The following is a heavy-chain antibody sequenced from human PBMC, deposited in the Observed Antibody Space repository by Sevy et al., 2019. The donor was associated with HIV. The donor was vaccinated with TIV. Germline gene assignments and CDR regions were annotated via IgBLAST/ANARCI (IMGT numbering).Heavy chain of an antibody. CDR2: IYPGHSDT. D-gene: IGHD1-26*01. J-gene: IGHJ4*02. Sequence: GKSLKISCKGSGYSFTSYWIGWLRQMPGKGLEWMGIIYPGHSDTRYSPSFQGQVTISADKSISTAYLQWSSLNASDTAIYYCARRKTSIMGATAFDYWGQGTTVLVSS. CDR3: ARRKTSIMGATAFDY. V-gene: IGHV5-51*01. CDR1: GYSFTSYW.